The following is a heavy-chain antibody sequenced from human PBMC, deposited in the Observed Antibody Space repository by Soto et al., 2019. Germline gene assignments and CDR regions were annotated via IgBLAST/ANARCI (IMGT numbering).Heavy chain of an antibody. D-gene: IGHD3-10*01. CDR2: IDQSGST. CDR3: AGGRDTVVRGGMNWFDP. Sequence: QVQLQQWGAGLLKSSETLSLTCAVYGGSFSGYYWNWLRQPPGEGLEWIGKIDQSGSTNYNPSLKSRVTMADDTSRSHFSLKLTSVTAMDMAVYYCAGGRDTVVRGGMNWFDPWGQGTLVTVSS. J-gene: IGHJ5*02. V-gene: IGHV4-34*01. CDR1: GGSFSGYY.